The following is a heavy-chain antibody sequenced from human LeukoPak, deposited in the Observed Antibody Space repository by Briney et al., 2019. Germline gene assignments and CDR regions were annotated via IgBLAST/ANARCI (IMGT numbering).Heavy chain of an antibody. CDR2: INHSGST. CDR3: ARGSGSHDS. V-gene: IGHV4-34*01. Sequence: PSETLSLTCAVYGGSFSGYYWSWIRQPPGKGLEWIGEINHSGSTNYNPSLKSRVTISVDTSKNQFSLKLSSVTAADTAVYYCARGSGSHDSWGQGTLVTVSS. CDR1: GGSFSGYY. D-gene: IGHD3-10*01. J-gene: IGHJ4*02.